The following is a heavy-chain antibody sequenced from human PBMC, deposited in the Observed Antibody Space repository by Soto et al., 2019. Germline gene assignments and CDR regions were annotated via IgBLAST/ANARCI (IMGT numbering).Heavy chain of an antibody. CDR2: ISAYNGNT. CDR3: AREKTIAAAGMFYYYMDV. Sequence: QVQLVQSGAEVKKPGASVKVSCKASGYTFTSYGISWVRQAPGQGLEWMGWISAYNGNTNYAQKLQGRVTMTTDTSTSIAYMELRSLRSDDTAVYYCAREKTIAAAGMFYYYMDVWGKGTTVTVSS. CDR1: GYTFTSYG. J-gene: IGHJ6*03. D-gene: IGHD6-13*01. V-gene: IGHV1-18*01.